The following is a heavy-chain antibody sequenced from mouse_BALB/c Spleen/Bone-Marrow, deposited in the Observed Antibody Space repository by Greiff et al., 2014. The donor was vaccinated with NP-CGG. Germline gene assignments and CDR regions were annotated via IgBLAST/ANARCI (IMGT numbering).Heavy chain of an antibody. CDR2: IDPENGNT. V-gene: IGHV14-1*02. J-gene: IGHJ2*01. CDR3: TRWVYYGSSYFDY. Sequence: EVQLVESGAEFVWPGALVKLSCNASGFNIKDYYMHWVKQRPEQGLEWIGWIDPENGNTIYDPKFPGKASITADTSSNTAYLQLSSLTSEDTAVYYCTRWVYYGSSYFDYWGQGTTLTVSS. CDR1: GFNIKDYY. D-gene: IGHD1-1*01.